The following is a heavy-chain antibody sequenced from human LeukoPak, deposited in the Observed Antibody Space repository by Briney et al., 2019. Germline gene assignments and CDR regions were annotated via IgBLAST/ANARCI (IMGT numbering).Heavy chain of an antibody. CDR2: INAYNGDT. J-gene: IGHJ4*02. Sequence: ASVKVSCKASNYTFTSYGISWVRQAPGQGLEWMAWINAYNGDTNYAQKLQGRVTLTTDTSTSTAYMELRILRSDDTAVYYCARDGSGVWFDYWGQGTLVTVSS. D-gene: IGHD3-10*01. CDR3: ARDGSGVWFDY. V-gene: IGHV1-18*01. CDR1: NYTFTSYG.